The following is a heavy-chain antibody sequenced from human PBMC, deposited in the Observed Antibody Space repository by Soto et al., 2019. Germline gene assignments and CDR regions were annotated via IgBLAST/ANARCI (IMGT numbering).Heavy chain of an antibody. V-gene: IGHV1-18*04. J-gene: IGHJ4*02. D-gene: IGHD1-26*01. CDR3: ARARMFSGAHHDY. Sequence: QVHLVQSGAVVENPGASVKVSCKASGYTFTNFGINWVRQAPGQGLEWMGCITPYNGNANYPQKHQYILTITTDTSTNTAYLELRSLRSDDTAVYFCARARMFSGAHHDYWGQGTRVTVAS. CDR1: GYTFTNFG. CDR2: ITPYNGNA.